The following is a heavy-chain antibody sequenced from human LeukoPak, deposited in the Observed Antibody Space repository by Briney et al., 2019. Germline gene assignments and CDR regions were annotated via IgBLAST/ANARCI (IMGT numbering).Heavy chain of an antibody. V-gene: IGHV3-74*01. J-gene: IGHJ5*02. Sequence: QPGGSLRLSCAASGFTFSSYWMHWVRQAPGKRLVWVSRINSDGSSTSYADSVKGRFTISRDNAKNTLYLQMNSLRAEDTAVYYCARDAPYYDSSGYSPTNNWFDPWGQGTLVTVSS. D-gene: IGHD3-22*01. CDR1: GFTFSSYW. CDR3: ARDAPYYDSSGYSPTNNWFDP. CDR2: INSDGSST.